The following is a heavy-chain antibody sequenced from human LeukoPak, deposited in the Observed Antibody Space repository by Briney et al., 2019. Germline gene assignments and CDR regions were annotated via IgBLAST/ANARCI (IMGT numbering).Heavy chain of an antibody. D-gene: IGHD3-22*01. Sequence: PGGSLRLSCAASGFTFTSFAMGWVRQAPGKGLEWVSTISRSGVATYYANSVKGRFTISRDNSKNTVYVQMNSLRAEDTAIYYCAKHSHDGSAPYYEVQLDYWGQGTLVTVSS. CDR1: GFTFTSFA. J-gene: IGHJ4*02. CDR2: ISRSGVAT. CDR3: AKHSHDGSAPYYEVQLDY. V-gene: IGHV3-23*01.